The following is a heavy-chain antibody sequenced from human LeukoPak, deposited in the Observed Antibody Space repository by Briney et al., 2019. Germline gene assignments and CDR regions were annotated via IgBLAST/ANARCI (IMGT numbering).Heavy chain of an antibody. J-gene: IGHJ3*02. V-gene: IGHV3-30-3*01. D-gene: IGHD2-15*01. CDR1: GFTFSSYA. CDR3: ARSWVVDDAFDI. Sequence: GSLRLSCAASGFTFSSYAMHWVRQAPGKGLEWVAVISYDGSNKYYADSVKGRFTISRDNSKNTLYLQMNSLRAEDTAVYYCARSWVVDDAFDIWGQGTMVTVSS. CDR2: ISYDGSNK.